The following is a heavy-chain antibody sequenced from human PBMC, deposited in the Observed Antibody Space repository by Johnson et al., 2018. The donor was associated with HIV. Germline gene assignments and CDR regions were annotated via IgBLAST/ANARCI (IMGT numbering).Heavy chain of an antibody. J-gene: IGHJ3*02. CDR1: GFTVSNNY. CDR3: AKADDILDI. CDR2: ISGSGGST. Sequence: VQLVESGGGLVQPGESLRLSCAASGFTVSNNYMHWVRQAPGKGLEWVSGISGSGGSTYYADSVKGRFTISRDNSKSTLFLQMNSLRAEDTAAYYCAKADDILDIWGQGTMVTVSS. D-gene: IGHD3-9*01. V-gene: IGHV3-23*04.